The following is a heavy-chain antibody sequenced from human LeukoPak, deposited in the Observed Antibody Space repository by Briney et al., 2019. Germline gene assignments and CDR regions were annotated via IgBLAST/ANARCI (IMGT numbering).Heavy chain of an antibody. V-gene: IGHV4-30-4*01. CDR1: GGSISSGDYY. Sequence: SETLSLTCTVSGGSISSGDYYWSWIRQPPGKGLEWIGYIYYSGSTYYNPSLKSRVTISVDTSKNQFSLKLSSVTAADTAVYYCARNGYYVSGSYYTNFDYWGQGTLVTVSS. J-gene: IGHJ4*02. CDR3: ARNGYYVSGSYYTNFDY. CDR2: IYYSGST. D-gene: IGHD3-10*01.